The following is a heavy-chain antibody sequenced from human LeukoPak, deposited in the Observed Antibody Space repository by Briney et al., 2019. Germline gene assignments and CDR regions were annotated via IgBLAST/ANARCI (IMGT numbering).Heavy chain of an antibody. Sequence: SETLSLTCTVSGGSISSNYWSWIRQPPGKGLEWIGYINTSGSTNYNPSLKSRVSISLDTSRNQFSLKLSSVTAEDTAVYYCARRGNWGFFDYWGQGILVSVSS. V-gene: IGHV4-4*09. CDR2: INTSGST. J-gene: IGHJ4*02. CDR3: ARRGNWGFFDY. D-gene: IGHD7-27*01. CDR1: GGSISSNY.